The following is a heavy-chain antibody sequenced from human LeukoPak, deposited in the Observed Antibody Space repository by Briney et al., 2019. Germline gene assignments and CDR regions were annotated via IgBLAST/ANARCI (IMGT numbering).Heavy chain of an antibody. J-gene: IGHJ4*02. CDR1: GFTFSRYG. CDR2: ISDTGAST. CDR3: ATGAYFEY. V-gene: IGHV3-23*01. Sequence: GGSLRLSCAASGFTFSRYGMTWVRQAAGKGLEWVSTISDTGASTYYADSVKDRFTISRDNSKNTLYLQMSGLRAEDTAIYYCATGAYFEYWGQGALVTVSS.